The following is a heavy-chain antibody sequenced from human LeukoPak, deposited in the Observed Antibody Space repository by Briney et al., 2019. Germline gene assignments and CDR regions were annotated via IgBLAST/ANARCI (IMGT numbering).Heavy chain of an antibody. CDR2: IRSKANSYAT. D-gene: IGHD3-22*01. Sequence: GGFLKRSCAASGFTFSGSAMHWVRQASGKGLEWVGRIRSKANSYATAYAASVKGRFTISRDDSKNTAYLQMNSLKTEDTAVYYCTRRETGYYDSSGYYYYFDYWGQGTLVTVSS. CDR1: GFTFSGSA. V-gene: IGHV3-73*01. J-gene: IGHJ4*02. CDR3: TRRETGYYDSSGYYYYFDY.